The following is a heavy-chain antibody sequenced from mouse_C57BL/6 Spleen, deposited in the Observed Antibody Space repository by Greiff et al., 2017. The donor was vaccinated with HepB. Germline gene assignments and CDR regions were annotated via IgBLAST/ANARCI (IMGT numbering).Heavy chain of an antibody. CDR3: ARRGSSYDFDV. J-gene: IGHJ1*03. D-gene: IGHD1-1*01. Sequence: QVQLQQPGAELVRPGSSVKLSCKASGYTFTSYWMHWVKQRPIQGLEWIGNIDPSDSETHYNQKFKDKATLTVDKSSSTAYMQLSSLTSEDSAVYYCARRGSSYDFDVWGTGTTVTVSS. CDR2: IDPSDSET. V-gene: IGHV1-52*01. CDR1: GYTFTSYW.